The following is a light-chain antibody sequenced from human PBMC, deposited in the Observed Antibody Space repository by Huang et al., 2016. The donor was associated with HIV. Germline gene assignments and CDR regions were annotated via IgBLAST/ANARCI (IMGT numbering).Light chain of an antibody. CDR1: QGISNS. V-gene: IGKV1-NL1*01. CDR3: QQYYSTPPIT. CDR2: AAA. J-gene: IGKJ5*01. Sequence: DIQMTQSPSSLSATVGDRVTITCRASQGISNSLAWSQQKPGKAPKLLLYAAARLKSAVPSRFSGSGSGTDYTLTISSLQPEDFATYYCQQYYSTPPITFGQGTRLEIK.